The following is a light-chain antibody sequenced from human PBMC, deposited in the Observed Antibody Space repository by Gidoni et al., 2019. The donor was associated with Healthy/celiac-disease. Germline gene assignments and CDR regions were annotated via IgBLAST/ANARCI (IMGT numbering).Light chain of an antibody. Sequence: DIQMTQSPSSLSASVGDRVTITCRASQSISSYLNWYQQKPGKAPKLLIYAASSLQSGVPSRFSGSGSGTDFTLTIRIPQPVDFATYYCQQSYSTPWTFGQXTKVEIK. CDR1: QSISSY. J-gene: IGKJ1*01. CDR2: AAS. V-gene: IGKV1-39*01. CDR3: QQSYSTPWT.